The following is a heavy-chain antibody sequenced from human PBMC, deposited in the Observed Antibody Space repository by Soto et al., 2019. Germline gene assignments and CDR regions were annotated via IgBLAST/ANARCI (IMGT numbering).Heavy chain of an antibody. J-gene: IGHJ6*03. D-gene: IGHD2-2*01. CDR3: AREGIVVVPSAIAYMDV. V-gene: IGHV3-20*01. Sequence: EVQLVESGGGVVRPGGSLRLSCAASGFTFDGHGMSWVRQAPGKGLEWVSGINWNGASTGYADSVKGRFTISRDNAKNSLYLQMNSLRAEDTALYHCAREGIVVVPSAIAYMDVWGKGTPVTVSS. CDR2: INWNGAST. CDR1: GFTFDGHG.